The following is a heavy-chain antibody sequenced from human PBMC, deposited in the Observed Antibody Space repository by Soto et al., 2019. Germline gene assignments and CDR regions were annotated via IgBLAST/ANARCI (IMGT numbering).Heavy chain of an antibody. Sequence: SVKVSCKASGGTFSSYAISWVRQAPGQGLEWMGGIIPIFGTANYAQKFQGRVTITADESTSTAYMELSSLRSEDTAVYYCAGGEDSSGYSFNYWGQGTLVTVSS. J-gene: IGHJ4*02. D-gene: IGHD3-22*01. CDR1: GGTFSSYA. V-gene: IGHV1-69*13. CDR3: AGGEDSSGYSFNY. CDR2: IIPIFGTA.